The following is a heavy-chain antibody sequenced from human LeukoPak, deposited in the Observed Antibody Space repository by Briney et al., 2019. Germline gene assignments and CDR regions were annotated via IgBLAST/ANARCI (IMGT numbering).Heavy chain of an antibody. Sequence: SETLSLTCTVSGGSISSHYWSWIRQPPGKGLEWIGYIYYSGSTNYNPSLKSRVTISVDTSKNQFSLKLSSVTAADTAVYYCARETFGLGYDIWGQGTMVTVSS. J-gene: IGHJ3*02. D-gene: IGHD3-3*01. CDR2: IYYSGST. V-gene: IGHV4-59*11. CDR3: ARETFGLGYDI. CDR1: GGSISSHY.